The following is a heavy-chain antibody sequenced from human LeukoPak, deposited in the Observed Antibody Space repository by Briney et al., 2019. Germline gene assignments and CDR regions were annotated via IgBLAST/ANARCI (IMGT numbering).Heavy chain of an antibody. Sequence: SETLSLTCTVSGYSISSGYYWGWIRQPPGKGLEWIGSIYHSGSTYYNPSLKSRVTISVDTSKNQFSLKLSSVTAADTAVYYCARGDPSDFWSGSLYYFDYWGQGTLVTVSS. CDR3: ARGDPSDFWSGSLYYFDY. D-gene: IGHD3-3*01. J-gene: IGHJ4*02. CDR1: GYSISSGYY. CDR2: IYHSGST. V-gene: IGHV4-38-2*02.